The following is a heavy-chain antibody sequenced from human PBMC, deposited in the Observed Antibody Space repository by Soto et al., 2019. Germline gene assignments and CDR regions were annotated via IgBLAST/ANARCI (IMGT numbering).Heavy chain of an antibody. D-gene: IGHD2-21*02. CDR2: VYYTGDT. CDR1: GGSISTDNYY. J-gene: IGHJ4*02. CDR3: ARGSFRVTPFFFDS. Sequence: SETLSLTCPVSGGSISTDNYYWSWIRQPPGKGLEWIGYVYYTGDTYYNPSLKSRLTISVDTSQNHFSLKLSSVTAADTAVYYCARGSFRVTPFFFDSWGQGTLVTVS. V-gene: IGHV4-30-4*01.